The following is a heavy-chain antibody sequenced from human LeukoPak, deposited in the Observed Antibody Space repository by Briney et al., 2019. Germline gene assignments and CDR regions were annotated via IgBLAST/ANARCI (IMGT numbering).Heavy chain of an antibody. J-gene: IGHJ6*02. V-gene: IGHV3-23*01. D-gene: IGHD6-13*01. Sequence: PGGSLRLSCAASGFTFSTYVMSWVRQAPGKGLEWVSGISGSGGDTLYTDSVKGRFTISRDNSKNTLYLQMNSLRAEDTAVYYCAKEISGIAAAGTDGMDVWGQGTTVTVSS. CDR2: ISGSGGDT. CDR1: GFTFSTYV. CDR3: AKEISGIAAAGTDGMDV.